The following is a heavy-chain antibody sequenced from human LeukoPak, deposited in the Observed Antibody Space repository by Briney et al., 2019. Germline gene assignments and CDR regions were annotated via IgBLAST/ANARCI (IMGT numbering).Heavy chain of an antibody. D-gene: IGHD2-15*01. V-gene: IGHV1-2*02. CDR1: GYTFSGYY. Sequence: ASVKVSCKASGYTFSGYYIHWVRQAPGHGLEWTGWINPSSGGTNFAQSFQGRVTLTRDTSSSTAHMELSRLRSDDTAVYYCARGDCSVSGCHGGNWFDPWGQGTLVTVSS. CDR2: INPSSGGT. J-gene: IGHJ5*02. CDR3: ARGDCSVSGCHGGNWFDP.